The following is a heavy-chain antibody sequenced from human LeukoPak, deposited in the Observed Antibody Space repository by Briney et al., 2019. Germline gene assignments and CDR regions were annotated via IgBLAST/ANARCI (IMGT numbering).Heavy chain of an antibody. CDR1: GGSFSGYY. J-gene: IGHJ3*02. CDR2: INYSGST. Sequence: PSETLSLTCAVYGGSFSGYYWSWIRQPPGKGLEWIGEINYSGSTNYNPSLKSRVTISVDTSKNQFSLKLSSVTAADTAVYYCARSVVGQNSPAFDIWGQGTMVTVSS. V-gene: IGHV4-34*01. CDR3: ARSVVGQNSPAFDI. D-gene: IGHD1-26*01.